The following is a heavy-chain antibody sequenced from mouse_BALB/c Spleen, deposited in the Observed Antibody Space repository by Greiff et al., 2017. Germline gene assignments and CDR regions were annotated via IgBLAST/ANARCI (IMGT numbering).Heavy chain of an antibody. CDR2: IDPANGNT. J-gene: IGHJ2*01. Sequence: EVQLQQSGAELVRSGASVKLSCTASGFNIKDTYMHWVKQRPEQGLEWIGRIDPANGNTKYDPKFQGKATITADTSSNTAYLQLSSLTSEDTAVYYCASAGTVVATDYWGQGTTLTVSS. V-gene: IGHV14-3*02. CDR1: GFNIKDTY. D-gene: IGHD1-1*01. CDR3: ASAGTVVATDY.